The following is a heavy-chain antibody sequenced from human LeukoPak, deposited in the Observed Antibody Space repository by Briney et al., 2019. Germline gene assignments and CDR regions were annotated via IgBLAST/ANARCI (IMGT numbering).Heavy chain of an antibody. V-gene: IGHV4-34*01. D-gene: IGHD3-9*01. CDR3: ARGYDVLTGYYIDY. CDR2: INHSGST. J-gene: IGHJ4*02. CDR1: GGSFSGYY. Sequence: SETLSLTCAVYGGSFSGYYWSWIRQPPGKGLEWIGEINHSGSTNYNPSLKSRVTISLDTSKNQFSLKLSSVTAADTAVYYCARGYDVLTGYYIDYWGQGTLVTVSS.